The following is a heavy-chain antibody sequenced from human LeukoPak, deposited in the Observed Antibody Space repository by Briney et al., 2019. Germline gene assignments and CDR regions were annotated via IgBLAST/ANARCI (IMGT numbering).Heavy chain of an antibody. CDR2: IYYSGST. CDR1: GGSISSYY. D-gene: IGHD4-17*01. V-gene: IGHV4-59*01. CDR3: ARGSPYGDYVDY. Sequence: PSETLSLTCTVSGGSISSYYWSWIRQPPGKGLDWIGYIYYSGSTNYNPSLKSRVTISVDTSKNQFSLKLSSVTAADTAVYYCARGSPYGDYVDYWGQGTLVTVSS. J-gene: IGHJ4*02.